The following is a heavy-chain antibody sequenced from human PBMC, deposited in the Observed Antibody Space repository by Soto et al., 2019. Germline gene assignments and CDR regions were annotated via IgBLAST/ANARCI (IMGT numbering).Heavy chain of an antibody. CDR2: ISGSGDAT. CDR1: GFAFGSFA. CDR3: ARGRGDFYYYGMDV. D-gene: IGHD3-10*01. V-gene: IGHV3-23*01. Sequence: GGSLSLSCLASGFAFGSFAMSWVRQSPRRGLEWVVGISGSGDATYYTDSVKGRFTISRDNFKNTVYLRMNSLEGDDTAVYYCARGRGDFYYYGMDVWGQGTTVTVSS. J-gene: IGHJ6*02.